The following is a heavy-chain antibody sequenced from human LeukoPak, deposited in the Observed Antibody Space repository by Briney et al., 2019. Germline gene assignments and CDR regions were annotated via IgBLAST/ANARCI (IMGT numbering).Heavy chain of an antibody. CDR2: ISGSGGST. Sequence: GGSLRLSCAASGFTFSSYAMSWVRQAPGKGLEWVSAISGSGGSTYYADSVKGRFTISRDSSKNTLYLQMNSLRAEDTAVYYCAKVDCSGGSCYPLDAFDIWGQGTMVTVSS. CDR3: AKVDCSGGSCYPLDAFDI. CDR1: GFTFSSYA. J-gene: IGHJ3*02. D-gene: IGHD2-15*01. V-gene: IGHV3-23*01.